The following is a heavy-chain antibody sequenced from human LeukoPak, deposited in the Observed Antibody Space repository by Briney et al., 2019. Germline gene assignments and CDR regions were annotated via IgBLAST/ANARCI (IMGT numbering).Heavy chain of an antibody. V-gene: IGHV3-9*03. CDR3: AKGGRAMVRGVPYYFDY. CDR1: GFTFSSYG. J-gene: IGHJ4*02. CDR2: ISWNSGSI. D-gene: IGHD3-10*01. Sequence: GGSLRLSCAASGFTFSSYGMHWVRQAPGKGLEWVSGISWNSGSIGYADSVKGRFTISRDNAKNSLYLQMNSLRAEDMALYYCAKGGRAMVRGVPYYFDYWGQGTLVTVSS.